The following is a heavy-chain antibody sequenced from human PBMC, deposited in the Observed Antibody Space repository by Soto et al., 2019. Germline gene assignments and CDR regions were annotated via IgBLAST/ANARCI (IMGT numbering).Heavy chain of an antibody. CDR2: ISWNSGNI. V-gene: IGHV3-9*01. CDR1: GFTFDDYA. Sequence: EVQLEESGGALVQPGRSLRLSCAASGFTFDDYAMHWVRQVLGKGLQWVSSISWNSGNIGYADSVKGRFTTSRDNAKTSLYLQMNSLRPEDTALYYCVRAKGGYSDGTPFDYWGQGTLVTVSS. J-gene: IGHJ4*02. D-gene: IGHD5-18*01. CDR3: VRAKGGYSDGTPFDY.